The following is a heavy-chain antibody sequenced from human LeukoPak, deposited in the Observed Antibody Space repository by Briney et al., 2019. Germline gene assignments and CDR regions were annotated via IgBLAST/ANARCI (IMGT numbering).Heavy chain of an antibody. J-gene: IGHJ5*02. CDR2: ISSSGTTI. V-gene: IGHV3-48*03. CDR1: GITFSSYE. Sequence: RTGGSLRLSCAASGITFSSYEMNWVRQAPGKGLEWISYISSSGTTIHYADSVRGRFTISRDNAKNSVYLQMNSLRAEDTAVYYCARGRVTPRLNWFDPWGQGTLVTVSS. CDR3: ARGRVTPRLNWFDP.